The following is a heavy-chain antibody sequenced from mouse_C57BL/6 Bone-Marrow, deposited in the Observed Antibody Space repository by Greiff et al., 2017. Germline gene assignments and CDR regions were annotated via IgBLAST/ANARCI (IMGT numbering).Heavy chain of an antibody. Sequence: QVQLQQPGAELVKSGASVKLSCKASGYTFTSYWMQWVKQRPGQGLEWIGEIDPSDSYTNYNQKFKGKATLTVDTSSSTAYMQLSSLTSEDSAVYYWARWCYGNLWYFDVWGTGTTVTVSS. CDR2: IDPSDSYT. CDR3: ARWCYGNLWYFDV. J-gene: IGHJ1*03. CDR1: GYTFTSYW. V-gene: IGHV1-50*01. D-gene: IGHD1-1*01.